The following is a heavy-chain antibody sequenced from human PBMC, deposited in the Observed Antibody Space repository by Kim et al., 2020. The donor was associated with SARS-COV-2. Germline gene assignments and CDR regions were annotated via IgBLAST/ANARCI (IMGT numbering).Heavy chain of an antibody. D-gene: IGHD3-10*01. CDR1: GGSISSGGYS. CDR3: ARGYGSGSPYGMDV. CDR2: IYYSGST. V-gene: IGHV4-30-2*01. Sequence: SETLSLTCAVSGGSISSGGYSWSWIRQPPGKGLEWIGHIYYSGSTYYNPSLKSRVTISVDRSKNQFYLKLSSVTAADTAVYYCARGYGSGSPYGMDVWGQGTTVTVSS. J-gene: IGHJ6*02.